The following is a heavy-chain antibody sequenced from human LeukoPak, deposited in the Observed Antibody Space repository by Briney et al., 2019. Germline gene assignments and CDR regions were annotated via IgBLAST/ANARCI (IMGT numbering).Heavy chain of an antibody. CDR2: ISSSGTTI. J-gene: IGHJ4*02. V-gene: IGHV3-48*01. Sequence: GALRLSCAASGFTFSSYSMNWVRQAPGKGLKWVSYISSSGTTISYAQSVKGRFTITRDNAQNSLTLHMNTLRADDTAVYYCAKDGGTHFDHWGQGTLVTVSS. D-gene: IGHD1-26*01. CDR1: GFTFSSYS. CDR3: AKDGGTHFDH.